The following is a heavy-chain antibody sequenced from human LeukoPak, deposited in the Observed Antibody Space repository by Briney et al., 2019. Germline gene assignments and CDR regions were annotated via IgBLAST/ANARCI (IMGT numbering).Heavy chain of an antibody. D-gene: IGHD3-10*01. Sequence: SETLSLTCTVSGGSISSYYWSWIRQPPGKGLEWIGYIYYSGSTNYNPSLKSRVTISVDTSKNQFSLKLSSVTAADTAVYYCARDTNYYYGSGSVFDYWGQGTLVTVSS. J-gene: IGHJ4*02. CDR2: IYYSGST. CDR1: GGSISSYY. V-gene: IGHV4-59*12. CDR3: ARDTNYYYGSGSVFDY.